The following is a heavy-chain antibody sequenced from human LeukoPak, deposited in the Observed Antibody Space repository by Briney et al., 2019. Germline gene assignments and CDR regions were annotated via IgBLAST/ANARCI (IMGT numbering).Heavy chain of an antibody. J-gene: IGHJ4*02. D-gene: IGHD3-10*01. V-gene: IGHV3-74*01. Sequence: GGSLRLSCAASGFIFSSFWMHWVRQVPGKGLVWVSHFNSDGRTTDYADSVRGRFTISRDNAKNTLYLQMNRLTVEDTAVYYCGRGMRDYYGLDYWGQGFLVTVSS. CDR1: GFIFSSFW. CDR2: FNSDGRTT. CDR3: GRGMRDYYGLDY.